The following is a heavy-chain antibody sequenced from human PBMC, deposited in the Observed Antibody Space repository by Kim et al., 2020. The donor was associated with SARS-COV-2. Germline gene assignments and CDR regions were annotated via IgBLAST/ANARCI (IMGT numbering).Heavy chain of an antibody. CDR3: ARRGPAAIGPTRAPGRAFDI. Sequence: SETLSLTCTVSGGSISSSSYYWGWIRQPPGKGLEWIGSIYYSGSTYYNPSLKSRVTISVDTSKNQFSLKLSSVTAADTAVYYCARRGPAAIGPTRAPGRAFDIWGQGTMVTVSS. CDR2: IYYSGST. CDR1: GGSISSSSYY. V-gene: IGHV4-39*01. J-gene: IGHJ3*02. D-gene: IGHD2-2*02.